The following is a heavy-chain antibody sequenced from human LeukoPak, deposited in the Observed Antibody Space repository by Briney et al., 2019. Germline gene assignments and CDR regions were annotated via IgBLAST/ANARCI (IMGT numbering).Heavy chain of an antibody. CDR3: ARDAHYDFWSGYYSTWPLGY. J-gene: IGHJ4*02. V-gene: IGHV3-23*01. CDR2: ISSGGSTT. Sequence: PGGSLRLSCAASGFSFSTSAMSWVRQAPGKGLEWVSTISSGGSTTFYVDSVKGRFTISRDNAKNSLYLQMNSLGAEDTAVYYCARDAHYDFWSGYYSTWPLGYWGQGTLVTVSS. CDR1: GFSFSTSA. D-gene: IGHD3-3*01.